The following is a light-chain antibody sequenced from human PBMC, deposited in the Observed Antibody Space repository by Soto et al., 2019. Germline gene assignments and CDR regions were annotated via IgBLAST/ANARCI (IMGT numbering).Light chain of an antibody. CDR1: SSNIGAGYD. CDR2: GNS. CDR3: KSDVSSLSRYV. J-gene: IGLJ1*01. Sequence: HSVLTQPPSGSGGPGQRVTISFTGGSSNIGAGYDVHWYQQLPGTAPKLLIYGNSNRPSGVPDRFSGSKSGTSASLAITGLQAEDYFDYSGKSDVSSLSRYVFVT. V-gene: IGLV1-40*01.